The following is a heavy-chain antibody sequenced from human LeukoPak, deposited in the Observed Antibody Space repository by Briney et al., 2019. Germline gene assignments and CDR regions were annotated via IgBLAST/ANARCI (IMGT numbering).Heavy chain of an antibody. D-gene: IGHD3-22*01. CDR2: ISGSGGST. Sequence: GGSLRLSCAASVVTFSSYAMSWVRQAPGKGLEWVSAISGSGGSTYYADSVKGRFTISRDNSKNTLYLQMNSLRAEDTAVYYCAKGLPSGTMMGDWGQGTLVTVSS. J-gene: IGHJ4*02. V-gene: IGHV3-23*01. CDR3: AKGLPSGTMMGD. CDR1: VVTFSSYA.